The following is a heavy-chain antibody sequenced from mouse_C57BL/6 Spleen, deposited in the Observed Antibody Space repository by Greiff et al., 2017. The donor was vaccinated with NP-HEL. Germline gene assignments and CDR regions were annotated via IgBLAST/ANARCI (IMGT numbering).Heavy chain of an antibody. CDR2: INPSTGGT. CDR3: ADSYYSNHDYYAMGC. CDR1: GYTFTGYY. V-gene: IGHV1-42*01. D-gene: IGHD2-5*01. J-gene: IGHJ4*01. Sequence: EVQLQQPGPELVKPGASVKISCKASGYTFTGYYMNWVKQSPEKSLEWIGEINPSTGGTTYKQKFKAKATLTVDKSSSTAYMQLKGQTSEYSAVYYCADSYYSNHDYYAMGCWGKGASVTASS.